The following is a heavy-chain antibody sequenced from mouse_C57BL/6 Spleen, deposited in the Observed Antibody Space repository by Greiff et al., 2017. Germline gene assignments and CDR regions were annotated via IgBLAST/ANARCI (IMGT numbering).Heavy chain of an antibody. D-gene: IGHD1-1*01. Sequence: EVKRVESGGGLVKPGGSLKLSCAASGFTFSSYAMSWVRQTPEKRLEWVATISDGGSYTYYPDNVKGRFTISRDNAKNNLYLQMSHLKSEDTAMYYCAREDYYGRSPFAYWGQGTLVTVSA. CDR1: GFTFSSYA. V-gene: IGHV5-4*01. CDR3: AREDYYGRSPFAY. J-gene: IGHJ3*01. CDR2: ISDGGSYT.